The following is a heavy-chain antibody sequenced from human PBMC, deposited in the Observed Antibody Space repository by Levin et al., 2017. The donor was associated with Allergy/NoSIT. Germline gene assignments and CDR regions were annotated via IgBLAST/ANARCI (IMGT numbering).Heavy chain of an antibody. Sequence: KISCKASGGTFSSYAISWVRQAPGQGLEWMGGIIPIFGTANYAQKFQGRVTITADESTSTAYMELSSLRSEDTAVYYCARAASGYSSSWAPYYFDYWGQGTLVTVSS. J-gene: IGHJ4*02. CDR2: IIPIFGTA. CDR3: ARAASGYSSSWAPYYFDY. D-gene: IGHD6-13*01. CDR1: GGTFSSYA. V-gene: IGHV1-69*01.